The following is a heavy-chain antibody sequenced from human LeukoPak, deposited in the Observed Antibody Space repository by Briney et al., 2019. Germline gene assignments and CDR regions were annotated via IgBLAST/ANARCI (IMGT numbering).Heavy chain of an antibody. CDR3: AKDIQNDYGDYYFDY. V-gene: IGHV3-9*01. J-gene: IGHJ4*02. Sequence: GRSLRLSCAASGFTFDDYAMHWVRQAPGKGLEWVSGISWNSGSIGYADSVQGRFTISRDNAKNSLYLQMNSLRAEDTALYYCAKDIQNDYGDYYFDYWGQGTLVTVSS. D-gene: IGHD4-17*01. CDR1: GFTFDDYA. CDR2: ISWNSGSI.